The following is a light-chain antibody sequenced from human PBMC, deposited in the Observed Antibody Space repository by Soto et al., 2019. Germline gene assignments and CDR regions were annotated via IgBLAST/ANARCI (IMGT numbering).Light chain of an antibody. Sequence: QSVLTQPPSASGTPGQTVTISCSGRFSNIGSNFIYWYQQLPGTAPKLLIYRNNERPSGVPDRFSASKSGTSASLAISGLRSEDEADYHCAAWDDSLSGVVFSGGTQLTVL. CDR1: FSNIGSNF. CDR3: AAWDDSLSGVV. CDR2: RNN. V-gene: IGLV1-47*01. J-gene: IGLJ3*02.